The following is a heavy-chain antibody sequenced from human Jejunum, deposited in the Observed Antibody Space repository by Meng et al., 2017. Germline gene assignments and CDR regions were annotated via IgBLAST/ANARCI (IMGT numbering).Heavy chain of an antibody. CDR2: MDYRGST. CDR1: GDSISSGEYF. D-gene: IGHD2-2*01. Sequence: QGQRRQWGAGLLKPSPTLSLTCTVSGDSISSGEYFWSWIRQPQGKGLEWIGYMDYRGSTFYNPSLKSRVTISVDTSKNQFSLKLSSVTAADTAVYFCARGELLWDYWGQGTLVTVSS. V-gene: IGHV4-30-4*01. J-gene: IGHJ4*02. CDR3: ARGELLWDY.